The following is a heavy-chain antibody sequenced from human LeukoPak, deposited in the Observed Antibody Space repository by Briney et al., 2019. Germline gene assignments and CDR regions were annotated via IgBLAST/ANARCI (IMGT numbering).Heavy chain of an antibody. D-gene: IGHD3-10*01. CDR1: GGSFSGYY. Sequence: SETLSLTCAVYGGSFSGYYWSWIRQPPGKGLEWIGEINHSGSTNYNPSLKSRVTISVDTSKSQLSLKLSSVTAADTAVYYCARGRGGSGSYYISYFDYWGQGTLVTVSS. J-gene: IGHJ4*02. CDR3: ARGRGGSGSYYISYFDY. CDR2: INHSGST. V-gene: IGHV4-34*01.